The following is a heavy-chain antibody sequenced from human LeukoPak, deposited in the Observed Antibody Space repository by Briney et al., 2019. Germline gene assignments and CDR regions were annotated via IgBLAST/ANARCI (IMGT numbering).Heavy chain of an antibody. CDR3: ARLFGYCSSTSCSDAFDI. D-gene: IGHD2-2*03. CDR2: IIPFFGTA. V-gene: IGHV1-69*05. Sequence: ASVKVSCKASGGTFSSYAISWVRQAPGQGLEWMGGIIPFFGTANYAQKFQGRVTITTDESTSTAYMELSSLRSEDTAVYYCARLFGYCSSTSCSDAFDIWGQGTMVTVSS. J-gene: IGHJ3*02. CDR1: GGTFSSYA.